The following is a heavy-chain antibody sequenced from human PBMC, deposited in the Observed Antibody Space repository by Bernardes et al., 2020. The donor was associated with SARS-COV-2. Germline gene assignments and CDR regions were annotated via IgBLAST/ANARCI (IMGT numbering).Heavy chain of an antibody. J-gene: IGHJ4*02. CDR3: ARDKVGSSWEYYFDY. CDR2: IWYDGSNK. D-gene: IGHD6-13*01. CDR1: GFTFSSYG. Sequence: SLRLSCAASGFTFSSYGMHWVRQAPGKGLEWVAVIWYDGSNKYHADSVKGRFTISRDNSKNTLYLQMNSLRAEDTAVYYCARDKVGSSWEYYFDYWGQGTLVTVSS. V-gene: IGHV3-33*01.